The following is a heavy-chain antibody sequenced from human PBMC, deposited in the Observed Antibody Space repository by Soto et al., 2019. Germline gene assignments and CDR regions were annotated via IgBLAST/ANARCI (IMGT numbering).Heavy chain of an antibody. V-gene: IGHV3-30*18. Sequence: QVQLVESGGGVVQPGRSPRLSCAASGFTFSSYGMHWVRQAPGKGLEWVAVISYDGSNKYYADSVKGRFTISRDNSKNTLYLQMNSLRAEDTAVYYCAKDSSSYYYYYYGMDVWGQGTTVTVSS. CDR2: ISYDGSNK. CDR1: GFTFSSYG. CDR3: AKDSSSYYYYYYGMDV. J-gene: IGHJ6*02. D-gene: IGHD6-13*01.